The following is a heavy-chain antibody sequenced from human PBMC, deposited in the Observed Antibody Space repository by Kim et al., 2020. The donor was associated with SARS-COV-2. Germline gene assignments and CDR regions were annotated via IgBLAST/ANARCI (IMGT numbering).Heavy chain of an antibody. CDR3: ARERSGGSGSSPY. Sequence: YAQKFQGRVTMTRDESTSVVYRELASLRSEDTAVYYCARERSGGSGSSPYWGQGTLVTVSS. J-gene: IGHJ4*02. D-gene: IGHD3-22*01. V-gene: IGHV1-46*01.